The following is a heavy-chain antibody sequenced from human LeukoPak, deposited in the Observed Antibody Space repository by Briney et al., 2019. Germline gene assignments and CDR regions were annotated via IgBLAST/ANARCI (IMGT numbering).Heavy chain of an antibody. CDR2: IYHSGST. D-gene: IGHD3-22*01. CDR1: GDSISSSYW. V-gene: IGHV4-4*02. CDR3: ARGIPGYYGTSGYYYDY. J-gene: IGHJ4*02. Sequence: PSGTLSLTCAVSGDSISSSYWWSWVRQPPGKGLEWIGEIYHSGSTNYNPSLKSRVTISVDKSKNQFSLRLSSVSAADTAVYYCARGIPGYYGTSGYYYDYWGQGTLVTVSS.